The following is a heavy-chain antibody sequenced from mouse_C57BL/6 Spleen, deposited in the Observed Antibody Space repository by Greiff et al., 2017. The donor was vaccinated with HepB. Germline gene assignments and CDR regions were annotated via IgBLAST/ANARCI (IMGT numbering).Heavy chain of an antibody. V-gene: IGHV1-55*01. D-gene: IGHD1-1*01. J-gene: IGHJ1*03. CDR1: GYTFTSYW. CDR3: ACITTVVAPGWWYFDV. Sequence: VQLQQPGAELVKPGASVKMSCKASGYTFTSYWITWVKQRPGQGLEWIGDIYPGSGSTNYNEKFKSKATLTVDTSSSTAYMQLSSLTPEDSAVYYCACITTVVAPGWWYFDVWGTGTTVTVSS. CDR2: IYPGSGST.